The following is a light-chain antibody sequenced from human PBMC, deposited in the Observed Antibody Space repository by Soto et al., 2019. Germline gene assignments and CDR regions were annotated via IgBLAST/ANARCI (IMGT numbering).Light chain of an antibody. CDR1: QSVGRNY. J-gene: IGKJ1*01. Sequence: ENVLTQSPGTLSFSAGERATLSCRASQSVGRNYLAWFQQKSGQAPRLVIYGASSRAAGIPDRLSGSGSGTDFTLTISRLEPEDFAVYYCQQYATSPITFGQGTKVDIK. CDR2: GAS. V-gene: IGKV3-20*01. CDR3: QQYATSPIT.